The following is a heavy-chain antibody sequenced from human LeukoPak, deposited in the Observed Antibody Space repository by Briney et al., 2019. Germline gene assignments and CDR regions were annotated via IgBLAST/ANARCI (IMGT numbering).Heavy chain of an antibody. Sequence: SETLSLTCTVSGYSIGSGYYWGWIRQPPGKGLEWIGSIYHSGSTYYNPSLKSRVTISVDTSKNQFSLKLSSVTAADTAVYYCARDGYYGDYVFDTHDWFDPWGQGTLVTVSS. D-gene: IGHD4-17*01. V-gene: IGHV4-38-2*02. J-gene: IGHJ5*02. CDR2: IYHSGST. CDR3: ARDGYYGDYVFDTHDWFDP. CDR1: GYSIGSGYY.